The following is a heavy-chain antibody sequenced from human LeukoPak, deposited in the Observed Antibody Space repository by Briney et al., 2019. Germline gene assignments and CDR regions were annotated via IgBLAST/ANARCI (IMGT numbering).Heavy chain of an antibody. Sequence: PGGSLRLSCAASGFTFSSYWMSWVRQAPGKGLEWVANIKQDGSEKYYVDSVKGRFTISRDNAKNSLYLQMNSLRAEDTAVYYCARPGGSITIFGVVFSHSFEPWGQGTLVTVSS. V-gene: IGHV3-7*01. CDR2: IKQDGSEK. J-gene: IGHJ5*02. CDR1: GFTFSSYW. D-gene: IGHD3-3*01. CDR3: ARPGGSITIFGVVFSHSFEP.